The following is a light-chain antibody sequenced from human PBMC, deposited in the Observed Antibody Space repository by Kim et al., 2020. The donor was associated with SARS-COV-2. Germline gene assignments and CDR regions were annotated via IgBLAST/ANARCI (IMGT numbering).Light chain of an antibody. V-gene: IGKV3-15*01. J-gene: IGKJ2*01. Sequence: VSPGETATLSCRASQRIGSNLAWYQQKPGQAPRLLIFGASTRATGIPARFSGSGSGTEFTLTISSLQSEDFAVYYCLQSSNWPRYTFGQGTKLEI. CDR2: GAS. CDR3: LQSSNWPRYT. CDR1: QRIGSN.